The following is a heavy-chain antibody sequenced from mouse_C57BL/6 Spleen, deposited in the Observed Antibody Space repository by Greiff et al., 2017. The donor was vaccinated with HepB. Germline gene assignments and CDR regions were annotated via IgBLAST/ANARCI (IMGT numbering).Heavy chain of an antibody. CDR3: ARNCYGRSYVYFDY. CDR1: GFTFSDYG. J-gene: IGHJ2*01. CDR2: ISSGSSAI. V-gene: IGHV5-17*01. D-gene: IGHD1-1*01. Sequence: EVMLVESGGGLVKPGGSLKLSCAASGFTFSDYGMHWVRQAPEKGLEWVAYISSGSSAIYYADTVKGRFTISRDNAKNTLFLQVTSLRSEDTAMYYCARNCYGRSYVYFDYWGQGTTLTVS.